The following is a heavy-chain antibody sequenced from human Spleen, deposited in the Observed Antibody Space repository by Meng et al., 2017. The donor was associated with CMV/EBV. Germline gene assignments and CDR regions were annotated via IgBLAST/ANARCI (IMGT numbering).Heavy chain of an antibody. CDR1: GFTFDDYA. D-gene: IGHD6-13*01. CDR2: ISWNSGSI. Sequence: GESLKISCAASGFTFDDYAMHWVRQAPGKGLEWVSGISWNSGSIGYADSVKGRFTISRDNAKNSLYLQMNSLRAEDTALYYCAKGRAAAGAPVPHAFDIWGQGTMVTVSS. CDR3: AKGRAAAGAPVPHAFDI. J-gene: IGHJ3*02. V-gene: IGHV3-9*01.